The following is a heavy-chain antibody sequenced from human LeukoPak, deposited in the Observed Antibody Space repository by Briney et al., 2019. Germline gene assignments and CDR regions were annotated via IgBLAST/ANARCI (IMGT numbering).Heavy chain of an antibody. J-gene: IGHJ4*02. D-gene: IGHD3-10*01. CDR2: IIPIFGTA. CDR1: GGTFSSYA. CDR3: ARAGKLYCGSGSPRSYFDY. Sequence: ASVKVSCKASGGTFSSYAISWVRQAPGQGLEWMGGIIPIFGTANYAQKFQGRVTITADKSTSTAYMELSSLRSEDTAVYYCARAGKLYCGSGSPRSYFDYWGQGTLVTVSS. V-gene: IGHV1-69*06.